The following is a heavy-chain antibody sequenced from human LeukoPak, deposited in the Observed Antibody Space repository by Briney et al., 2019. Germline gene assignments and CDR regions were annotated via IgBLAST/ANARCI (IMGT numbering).Heavy chain of an antibody. Sequence: GGSLRLSCAASGFTFRDFWMHWVRQAPGKGLEWVANINQDGSEKYYVDSVKGRFTISRDTAKNSLDLQMNNLRAEDTAVYYCARGRGYTSFDYWGQGILVTVSS. D-gene: IGHD5-18*01. CDR2: INQDGSEK. CDR3: ARGRGYTSFDY. V-gene: IGHV3-7*01. J-gene: IGHJ4*02. CDR1: GFTFRDFW.